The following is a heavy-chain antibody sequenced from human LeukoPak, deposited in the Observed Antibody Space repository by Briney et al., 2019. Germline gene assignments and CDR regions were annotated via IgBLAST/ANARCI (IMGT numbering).Heavy chain of an antibody. J-gene: IGHJ5*02. D-gene: IGHD3-9*01. CDR1: GVSISSSNW. CDR3: ARGATVLRYFDWLVV. CDR2: IYHSGST. V-gene: IGHV4-4*02. Sequence: SETLSLTCAVSGVSISSSNWWSWVRQPPGKGLEWIGEIYHSGSTNYNPSLKSRVTISVDKSKNQFSLKLSSVTAADTAVYYCARGATVLRYFDWLVVWGQGTLVTVSS.